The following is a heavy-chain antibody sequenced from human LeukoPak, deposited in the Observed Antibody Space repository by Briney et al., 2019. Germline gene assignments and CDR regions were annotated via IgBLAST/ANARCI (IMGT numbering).Heavy chain of an antibody. Sequence: GESLKISFKGSGYRFTNYWIGWVRQVPGKGLEWMGIIYPGDSDTRYSPSFQGQVTISADKSISTDYLQWSSLKASDTAIYYCARLVGRHHQLLRYFEYWGQGTLVRVSS. J-gene: IGHJ4*02. D-gene: IGHD2-2*01. CDR3: ARLVGRHHQLLRYFEY. CDR1: GYRFTNYW. CDR2: IYPGDSDT. V-gene: IGHV5-51*01.